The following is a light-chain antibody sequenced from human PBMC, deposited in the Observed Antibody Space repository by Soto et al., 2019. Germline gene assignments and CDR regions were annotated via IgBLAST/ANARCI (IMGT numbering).Light chain of an antibody. CDR3: QQSYSTRPFT. V-gene: IGKV1-39*01. CDR1: QSISSY. Sequence: DIQMTQSPSSLSASVGDRVTITCRASQSISSYLNWYQQKPGKAPKLLIYAASSLQSGVPSRFSGSGSGTDFTLTISSLQPEDFATYYCQQSYSTRPFTFGGGTKVEIK. CDR2: AAS. J-gene: IGKJ4*01.